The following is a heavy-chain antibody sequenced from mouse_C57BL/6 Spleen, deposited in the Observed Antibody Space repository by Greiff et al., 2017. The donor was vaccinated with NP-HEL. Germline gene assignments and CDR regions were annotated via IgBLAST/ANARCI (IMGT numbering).Heavy chain of an antibody. D-gene: IGHD3-1*01. CDR1: GFSLSTSGMG. Sequence: QVTLNVSGPGILQSSQTLSLTCSFSGFSLSTSGMGVSWIRQPSGKGLEWLAHIYWDDDKRYNPSLKSRLTISKDTSRNQVFLKITSVDTADTATYYCARRISDWYFDVWGTGTTVTVSS. J-gene: IGHJ1*03. CDR3: ARRISDWYFDV. CDR2: IYWDDDK. V-gene: IGHV8-12*01.